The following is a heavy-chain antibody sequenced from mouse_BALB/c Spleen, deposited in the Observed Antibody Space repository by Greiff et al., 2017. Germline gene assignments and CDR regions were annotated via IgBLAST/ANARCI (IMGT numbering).Heavy chain of an antibody. D-gene: IGHD3-1*01. CDR3: DSGAARAAFYYFDY. Sequence: QVQLKESGPGLVAPSQSLSITCTVSGFSLTGYGVNWVRQPPGKGLEWLGMIWGDGSTDYNSALKSRLSISKDNSKSQVFLKMNSLQTDDTARYYGDSGAARAAFYYFDYWGQGTTVTVSS. CDR2: IWGDGST. V-gene: IGHV2-6-7*01. CDR1: GFSLTGYG. J-gene: IGHJ2*01.